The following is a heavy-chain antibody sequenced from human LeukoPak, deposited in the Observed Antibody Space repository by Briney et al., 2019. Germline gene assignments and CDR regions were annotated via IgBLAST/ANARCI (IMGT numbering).Heavy chain of an antibody. Sequence: SVKVSCKASGGTFSSYAISWVRQAPGQGLEWMGRIILILGIANYAQKFQGRVTITADKSTSTAYMELSSLRSEDTAVYYCARVAGYSSSWPANHAGMDVWGQGTTVTVSS. CDR2: IILILGIA. V-gene: IGHV1-69*04. J-gene: IGHJ6*02. CDR3: ARVAGYSSSWPANHAGMDV. CDR1: GGTFSSYA. D-gene: IGHD6-13*01.